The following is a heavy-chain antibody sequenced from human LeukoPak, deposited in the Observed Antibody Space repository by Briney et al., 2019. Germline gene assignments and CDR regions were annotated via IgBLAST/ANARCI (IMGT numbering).Heavy chain of an antibody. V-gene: IGHV4-30-2*01. D-gene: IGHD3-22*01. CDR3: AGGPSGYPYYFDY. CDR2: IYHSGST. CDR1: GGPINSGGYY. J-gene: IGHJ4*02. Sequence: PSETLSLTCTVPGGPINSGGYYWSWIRQPPGKGLEWIGYIYHSGSTYYNPSLKSRVTISVDRSKNQFSLKLSSVTAADTAVYYCAGGPSGYPYYFDYWGQGTLVTVSS.